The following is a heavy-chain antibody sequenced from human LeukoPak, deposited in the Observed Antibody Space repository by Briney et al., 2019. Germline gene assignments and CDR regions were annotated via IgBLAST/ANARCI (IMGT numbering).Heavy chain of an antibody. CDR3: ARRYSSSWFKPFDL. CDR2: IKTDGSIT. J-gene: IGHJ3*01. CDR1: GFSFSVYW. D-gene: IGHD6-13*01. Sequence: GGSLRLSCAASGFSFSVYWMHWVRQAPGKGPVWVSRIKTDGSITDYADSVKGRFTISRDNAKNTLYLQMNSLRDEETAVYYCARRYSSSWFKPFDLWGQGTMVTVSS. V-gene: IGHV3-74*01.